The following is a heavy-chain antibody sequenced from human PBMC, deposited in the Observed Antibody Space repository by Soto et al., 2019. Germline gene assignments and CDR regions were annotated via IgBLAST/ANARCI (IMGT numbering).Heavy chain of an antibody. Sequence: EVQLVESGGGLVQPGGSLRLSCAASGFTFDSYSMNWVRQAPGKGLEWVSYIDSSSSNKHYADSVKGRFTISRDNAKNALYLQMSSLRGADTAVYYCARDDDSAMALNFDYWGQGTLVTVSS. V-gene: IGHV3-48*01. J-gene: IGHJ4*02. CDR3: ARDDDSAMALNFDY. CDR2: IDSSSSNK. CDR1: GFTFDSYS. D-gene: IGHD5-18*01.